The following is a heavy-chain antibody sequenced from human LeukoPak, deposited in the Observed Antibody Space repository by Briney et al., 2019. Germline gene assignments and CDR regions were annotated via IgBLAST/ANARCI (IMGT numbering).Heavy chain of an antibody. V-gene: IGHV1-69*04. Sequence: SVKLSCKASGCTFSSYAISWVRQAPGQGLEWMGTIIPIVGITNYAQKLQGRVTITADKSTNTAYMELSSLRYEDTAVYYCARDEGIAVAGVLDYWVQGTMVSVCS. CDR1: GCTFSSYA. J-gene: IGHJ4*02. CDR3: ARDEGIAVAGVLDY. CDR2: IIPIVGIT. D-gene: IGHD6-19*01.